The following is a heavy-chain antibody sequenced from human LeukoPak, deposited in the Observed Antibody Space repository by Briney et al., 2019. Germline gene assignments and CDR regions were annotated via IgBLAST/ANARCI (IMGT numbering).Heavy chain of an antibody. D-gene: IGHD6-13*01. Sequence: GESLKISCKGSGYRFTSYWIGWVRQMPGKGLEWMGIIYPGDSDTRYSPSFQGQVTISADKSISTAYLQWSSLKASDTAMYYCARLTHHSSSYPNLFDYWGQGTLVTVSS. CDR2: IYPGDSDT. CDR1: GYRFTSYW. J-gene: IGHJ4*02. V-gene: IGHV5-51*01. CDR3: ARLTHHSSSYPNLFDY.